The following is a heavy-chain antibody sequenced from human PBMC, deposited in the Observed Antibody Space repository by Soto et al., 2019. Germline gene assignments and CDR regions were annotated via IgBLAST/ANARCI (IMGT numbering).Heavy chain of an antibody. J-gene: IGHJ6*02. CDR2: ISGSGGST. D-gene: IGHD6-19*01. CDR1: GFTFSSYA. V-gene: IGHV3-23*01. CDR3: ARGLAVDGTRETGDYYYGMDV. Sequence: GGSLRLSCAASGFTFSSYAMSWVRQAPGKGLEWVSAISGSGGSTYYADSVKGRFTISRDNSKNTLYLQMNSLRAEDTAVYYCARGLAVDGTRETGDYYYGMDVWGQGTTVTVSS.